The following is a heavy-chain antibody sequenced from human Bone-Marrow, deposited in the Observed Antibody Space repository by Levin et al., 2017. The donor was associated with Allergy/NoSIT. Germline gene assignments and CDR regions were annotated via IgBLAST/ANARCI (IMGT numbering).Heavy chain of an antibody. J-gene: IGHJ4*02. V-gene: IGHV3-23*01. CDR3: AKDPHEVRLWFSTPPPPTHVDF. CDR2: ITYGGYA. Sequence: GGSLRLSCAASGFSLRNYAMTWVRQAPGRGLEWVSTITYGGYAHYADSVQGRFTISRDNSKNTLYLQMNSLRAEDTAVYYCAKDPHEVRLWFSTPPPPTHVDFWGQGTLVTVSS. CDR1: GFSLRNYA. D-gene: IGHD3-10*01.